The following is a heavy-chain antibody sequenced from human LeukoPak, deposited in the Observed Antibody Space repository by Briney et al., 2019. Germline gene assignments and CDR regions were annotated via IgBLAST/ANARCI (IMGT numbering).Heavy chain of an antibody. V-gene: IGHV1-69*13. Sequence: ASVKVSCKASGGTFSSYAISWVRQAPGQGLEWMGGIIPIFGTANYAQKFQGRVTITADESTSTAYMELSSLRSEDTVVYYCATSLRITIFGVAPIGAFDIWGQGTMVTVSS. J-gene: IGHJ3*02. CDR2: IIPIFGTA. CDR3: ATSLRITIFGVAPIGAFDI. D-gene: IGHD3-3*01. CDR1: GGTFSSYA.